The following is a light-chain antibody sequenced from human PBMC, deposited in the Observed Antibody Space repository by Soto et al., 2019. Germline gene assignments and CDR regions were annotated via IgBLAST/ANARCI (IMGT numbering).Light chain of an antibody. CDR2: GAS. J-gene: IGKJ4*01. Sequence: EIVLTQSPGTLSLSPGERATLSCRASQSVSSSYLAWYQQKPGQAPRLLIYGASSRATGIPDRFSGSGSGTDVSLTISRLEPEDFALYYCQQFGSSPQTFGGGTKVEIK. V-gene: IGKV3-20*01. CDR1: QSVSSSY. CDR3: QQFGSSPQT.